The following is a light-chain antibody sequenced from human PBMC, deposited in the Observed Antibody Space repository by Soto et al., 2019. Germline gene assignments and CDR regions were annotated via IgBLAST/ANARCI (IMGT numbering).Light chain of an antibody. CDR2: SNN. CDR1: RSNIGSNT. J-gene: IGLJ2*01. CDR3: AAWDDSLNGPV. V-gene: IGLV1-44*01. Sequence: QSVLTQPPSASGTPGQRVTISCSGSRSNIGSNTVNWYQQLPGTAPKLLIYSNNHRPSGVPDRFSGSKSGTSASLAISGLQSGDEADYYCAAWDDSLNGPVFGGGTKLTVL.